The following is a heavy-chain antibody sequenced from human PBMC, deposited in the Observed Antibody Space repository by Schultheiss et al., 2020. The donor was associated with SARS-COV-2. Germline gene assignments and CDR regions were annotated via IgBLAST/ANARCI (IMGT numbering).Heavy chain of an antibody. CDR2: INHSGST. CDR1: GGSFSGYY. CDR3: ARHYSYGTEFDY. Sequence: SETLSLTCAVYGGSFSGYYWSWIRQPPGKGLEWIGEINHSGSTNYNPSLKSRVTISVDTSKNQFSLKLSSVTAADTAVYYCARHYSYGTEFDYWGQGTLVTVSS. J-gene: IGHJ4*02. D-gene: IGHD5-18*01. V-gene: IGHV4-34*01.